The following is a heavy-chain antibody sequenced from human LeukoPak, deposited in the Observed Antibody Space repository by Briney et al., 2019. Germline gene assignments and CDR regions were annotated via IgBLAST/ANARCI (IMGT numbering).Heavy chain of an antibody. CDR2: MNPNSGNT. J-gene: IGHJ4*02. CDR1: GYTFTSYD. CDR3: ARGGGWGTDRSGYYFGY. D-gene: IGHD3-22*01. Sequence: ASVKVSCKASGYTFTSYDINWVRQATGQGLEWMGWMNPNSGNTGYAQKFQGRVTMTRNTSISTAYMELSSLRSEDTAVYYCARGGGWGTDRSGYYFGYWGQGTLVTVSS. V-gene: IGHV1-8*01.